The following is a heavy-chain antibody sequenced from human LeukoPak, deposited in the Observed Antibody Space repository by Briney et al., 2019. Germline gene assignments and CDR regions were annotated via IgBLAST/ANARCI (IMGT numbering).Heavy chain of an antibody. CDR3: AKGSKAVLFTRDHYMDV. J-gene: IGHJ6*03. Sequence: PGGSLRLSCAASGFTFSSYAIHWVRQAPGKGLEWVAFIRYDGSNKYYADSVRGRFTISRDNSKNTLYLHMNSLRAEDTAVYFCAKGSKAVLFTRDHYMDVWGKGTTVTISS. D-gene: IGHD6-19*01. CDR2: IRYDGSNK. V-gene: IGHV3-30*02. CDR1: GFTFSSYA.